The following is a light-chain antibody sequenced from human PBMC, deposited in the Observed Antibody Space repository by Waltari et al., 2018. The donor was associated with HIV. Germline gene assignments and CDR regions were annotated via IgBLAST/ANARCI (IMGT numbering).Light chain of an antibody. Sequence: QSVLTQPPSASGTHGQRVTISCYGSSYNIEKENVYWYQQLTGAAPRLLIYKDTQRPSGVPDRFTGSKSGTSASLAISVLRYEDEADYYCVGWDSRLSGYVFGSGTKVTVL. CDR3: VGWDSRLSGYV. CDR2: KDT. V-gene: IGLV1-47*01. J-gene: IGLJ1*01. CDR1: SYNIEKEN.